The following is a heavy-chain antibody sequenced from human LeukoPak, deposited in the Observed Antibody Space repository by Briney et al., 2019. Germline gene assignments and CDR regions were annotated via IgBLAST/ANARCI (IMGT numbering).Heavy chain of an antibody. V-gene: IGHV3-53*01. CDR3: ARLKGYGSGSYHDY. CDR2: IYSGGST. J-gene: IGHJ4*02. Sequence: PGGSLRLSCAASGFTVSSNYMSWVRQAPGKGLEWVSVIYSGGSTYYADSVKGRFTISRDNSKNTLYLQMNSQRAEDTAVYYCARLKGYGSGSYHDYWGQGTLVTVSS. D-gene: IGHD3-10*01. CDR1: GFTVSSNY.